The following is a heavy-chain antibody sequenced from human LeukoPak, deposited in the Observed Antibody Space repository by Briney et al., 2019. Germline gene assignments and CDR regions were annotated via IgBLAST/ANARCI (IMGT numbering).Heavy chain of an antibody. V-gene: IGHV4-59*01. J-gene: IGHJ4*02. CDR2: IYYTGTT. CDR3: TKAGTGTVDY. Sequence: SETLSLTRTVSGDSISGYYWGWIRQPPGKGLEWIGYIYYTGTTNYNPSLKSRVTIPVDTSKNQFSLKLRSVTAADTAVYYCTKAGTGTVDYWGQGTLVTVSS. CDR1: GDSISGYY. D-gene: IGHD1-1*01.